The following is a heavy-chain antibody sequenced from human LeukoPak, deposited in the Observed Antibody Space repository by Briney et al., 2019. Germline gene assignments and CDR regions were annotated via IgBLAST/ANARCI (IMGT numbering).Heavy chain of an antibody. J-gene: IGHJ6*03. CDR1: GFTFSSSA. V-gene: IGHV3-30*04. CDR2: MSYDGSNK. D-gene: IGHD2/OR15-2a*01. CDR3: ARGRKPSGCYYYMDS. Sequence: GGSLRLSCAASGFTFSSSAMHWVRQAPGKGLEWVAAMSYDGSNKYYADSVKGRFTISRDNSKNTLYLHMNSLSVDDTTVHYCARGRKPSGCYYYMDSWGKGTAVTV.